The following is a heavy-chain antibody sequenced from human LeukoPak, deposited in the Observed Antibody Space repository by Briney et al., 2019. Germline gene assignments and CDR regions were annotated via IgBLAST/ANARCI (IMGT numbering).Heavy chain of an antibody. CDR2: INSDGSST. Sequence: GGSLRLSCAASGFTFSSYWMHWVRQAPGKGLVWVSRINSDGSSTSYADSVKGRFTISRDNAKNTLYLQMNSLRAEDTAVYYCAKDTYTTTWYNEEGSHDWGQGTLVTVSS. V-gene: IGHV3-74*01. D-gene: IGHD1-1*01. CDR3: AKDTYTTTWYNEEGSHD. J-gene: IGHJ4*01. CDR1: GFTFSSYW.